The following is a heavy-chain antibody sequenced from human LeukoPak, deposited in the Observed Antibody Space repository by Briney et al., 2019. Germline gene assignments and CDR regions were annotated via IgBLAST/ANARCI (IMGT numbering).Heavy chain of an antibody. J-gene: IGHJ4*02. CDR3: ARRSSGSPPYYFGY. CDR1: GFIFSGYW. Sequence: GGSLRLSCAASGFIFSGYWMNWVRQAPGKGLVWVSRINGDGSRITYADSVKGRFTISRDNAKNTLYLQMNSLRAEDTAVYYCARRSSGSPPYYFGYWGQGTLVTVSS. CDR2: INGDGSRI. V-gene: IGHV3-74*01. D-gene: IGHD1-26*01.